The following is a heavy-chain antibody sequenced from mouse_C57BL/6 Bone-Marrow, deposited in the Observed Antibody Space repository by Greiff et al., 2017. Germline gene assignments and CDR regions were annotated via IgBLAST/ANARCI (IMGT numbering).Heavy chain of an antibody. J-gene: IGHJ4*01. CDR1: GFTFSSYG. Sequence: EVHLVESGGDLVKPGGSLKLSCAASGFTFSSYGMSWVRQTPDKRLEWVATISSGGSYTYYPDSVKGRFTISRDNAKNTLYLQMSSLKSEDTAMYYCARHRVVAPMDYWGQGTSVTVSS. CDR2: ISSGGSYT. V-gene: IGHV5-6*01. D-gene: IGHD1-1*01. CDR3: ARHRVVAPMDY.